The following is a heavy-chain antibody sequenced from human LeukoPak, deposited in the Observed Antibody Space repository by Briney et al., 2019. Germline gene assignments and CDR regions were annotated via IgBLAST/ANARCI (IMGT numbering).Heavy chain of an antibody. CDR1: GASTSSSTYC. D-gene: IGHD2-15*01. Sequence: SETLSLTCTVSGASTSSSTYCWGWIRQSPGKGMEWIGSIYYVGNTDYNPSLKSRVTISIDTSKNQFSLTLTSVTAADTAVYYCARLSRGYCRGGDCLLQHWGQGTLVTVSS. J-gene: IGHJ4*02. V-gene: IGHV4-39*01. CDR3: ARLSRGYCRGGDCLLQH. CDR2: IYYVGNT.